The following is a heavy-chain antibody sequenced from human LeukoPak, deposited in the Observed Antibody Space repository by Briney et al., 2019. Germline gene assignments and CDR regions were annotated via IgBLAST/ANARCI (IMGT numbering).Heavy chain of an antibody. CDR1: GFTFSSYW. CDR3: ARGGYSFGHDFDY. J-gene: IGHJ4*02. V-gene: IGHV3-74*01. Sequence: GGSLRLSCAASGFTFSSYWMHWVRHTPGKGLVWVSRIKGDGSSTSYADSVKGRFTISRDNAKNTLYLQMNSLRAEDTAVYYCARGGYSFGHDFDYWGQGTLVTVSS. D-gene: IGHD5-18*01. CDR2: IKGDGSST.